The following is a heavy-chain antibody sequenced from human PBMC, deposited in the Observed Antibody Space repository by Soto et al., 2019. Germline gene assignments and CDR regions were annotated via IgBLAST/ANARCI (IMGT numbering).Heavy chain of an antibody. V-gene: IGHV5-51*01. CDR3: ARRLSTGWFFDF. CDR2: IYPGDSDT. J-gene: IGHJ4*02. Sequence: GESLKISCKGSGYSFTSYWIGWVRQMPGKGLEWMGIIYPGDSDTRYSPSFQGQVAFSADKSISTAYLQWSGLKASDTAIYYCARRLSTGWFFDFWGQGTLVTVSS. CDR1: GYSFTSYW. D-gene: IGHD6-19*01.